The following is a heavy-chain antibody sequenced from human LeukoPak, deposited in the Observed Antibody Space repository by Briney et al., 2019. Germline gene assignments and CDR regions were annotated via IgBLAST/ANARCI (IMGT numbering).Heavy chain of an antibody. V-gene: IGHV3-23*01. Sequence: GGSLRLSCAASGFPFRSHAMSWVRQPPGKGLEWVSAISNGKTYYADSVRGRFIISRDDSKNTLYLQMNSLRDEDTALYYCVREAGNCSPVCVKTNWFDPWGQGTLVTVS. CDR3: VREAGNCSPVCVKTNWFDP. J-gene: IGHJ5*02. D-gene: IGHD2-15*01. CDR2: ISNGKT. CDR1: GFPFRSHA.